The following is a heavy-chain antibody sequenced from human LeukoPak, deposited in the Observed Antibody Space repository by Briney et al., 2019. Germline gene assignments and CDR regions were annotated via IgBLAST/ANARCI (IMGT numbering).Heavy chain of an antibody. Sequence: SQTLSLTCAISGDSVSSNSAAWNWIRQSPSRGLEWLGRTYYRSKWYNDYAVSVKSRITINPATSKNQSSLQLNSVTPDDTAVYYCARVRYDFWSGNYYYYMDVWGKGTTITVSS. CDR1: GDSVSSNSAA. J-gene: IGHJ6*03. CDR3: ARVRYDFWSGNYYYYMDV. CDR2: TYYRSKWYN. V-gene: IGHV6-1*01. D-gene: IGHD3-3*01.